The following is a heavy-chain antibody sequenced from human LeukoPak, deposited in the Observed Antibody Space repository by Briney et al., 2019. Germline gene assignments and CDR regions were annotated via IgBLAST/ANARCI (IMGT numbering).Heavy chain of an antibody. D-gene: IGHD3-9*01. CDR2: ISTSSSYI. CDR1: GFTFSSYS. Sequence: PGGSLRLSCAASGFTFSSYSMNWVRQAPGKGLEWVSFISTSSSYIHYADSVKGRFTISRDNAKKSLYLEMNSLRAEDTALYYCARVSRSRYFDWLSLYDAFDIWGQGTMVTVSS. CDR3: ARVSRSRYFDWLSLYDAFDI. J-gene: IGHJ3*02. V-gene: IGHV3-21*04.